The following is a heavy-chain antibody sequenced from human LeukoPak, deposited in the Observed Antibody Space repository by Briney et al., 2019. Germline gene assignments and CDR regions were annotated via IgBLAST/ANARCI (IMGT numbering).Heavy chain of an antibody. J-gene: IGHJ4*02. CDR2: IYYSGDT. V-gene: IGHV4-59*01. Sequence: SETLSLTCTVSGGSIINYYWSWIRQPPGKGLEWIGHIYYSGDTNYNPSLKSRVSISVDTSKNQFSLKLSSVTAADTALYYCARTVHYSTGWSPNYYFENWGEGTPVTVSS. D-gene: IGHD6-19*01. CDR3: ARTVHYSTGWSPNYYFEN. CDR1: GGSIINYY.